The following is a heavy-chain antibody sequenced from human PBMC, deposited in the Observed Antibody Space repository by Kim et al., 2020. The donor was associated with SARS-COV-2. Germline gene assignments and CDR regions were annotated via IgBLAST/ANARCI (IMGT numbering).Heavy chain of an antibody. CDR2: IKQDGSEK. J-gene: IGHJ4*02. V-gene: IGHV3-7*01. D-gene: IGHD6-13*01. CDR1: GFTFSSCW. CDR3: ARGAPGAAAGPFLDY. Sequence: GGSLRLSCAASGFTFSSCWMSWVRQAPGKGLEWVANIKQDGSEKYYVDSVKGRFTISRDNAKNSLYLQMNSLRAEDTAVYYCARGAPGAAAGPFLDYWSQGTLVTVSS.